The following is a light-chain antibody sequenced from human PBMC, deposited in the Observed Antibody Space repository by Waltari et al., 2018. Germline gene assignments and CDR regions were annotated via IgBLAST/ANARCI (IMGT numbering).Light chain of an antibody. CDR1: SSDVGVYSF. CDR3: SSYTSSSVV. Sequence: GSPGQSITISCTGISSDVGVYSFVSWYQQHPGKAPELVIYDVSNRPSGVSNRFSGSNSGDTASLTISGLQAEDEADYFCSSYTSSSVVFGGGTKLTVL. J-gene: IGLJ2*01. CDR2: DVS. V-gene: IGLV2-14*03.